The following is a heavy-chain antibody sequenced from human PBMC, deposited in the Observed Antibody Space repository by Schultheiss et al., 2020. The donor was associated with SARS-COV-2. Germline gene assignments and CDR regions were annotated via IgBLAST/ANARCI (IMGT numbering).Heavy chain of an antibody. CDR2: ISYDGSNK. D-gene: IGHD6-19*01. CDR1: GFTFSSYA. V-gene: IGHV3-30-3*01. CDR3: ARDREWLGSFDY. Sequence: GGSLRLSCAASGFTFSSYAMHWVRQAPGKGLEWVAVISYDGSNKYYADSVKGRFTISRDNSKNTLYLQMNSLRAEDTAVYYCARDREWLGSFDYWGQGTLVTVSS. J-gene: IGHJ4*02.